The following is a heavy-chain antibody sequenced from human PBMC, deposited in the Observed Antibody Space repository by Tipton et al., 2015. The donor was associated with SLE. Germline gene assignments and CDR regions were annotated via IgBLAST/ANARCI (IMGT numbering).Heavy chain of an antibody. Sequence: SLRLSCVASGFTFRSNAMSWVRQAPGKGLEWVSSIRGSGVGTYYADSVKGRFTISRDNSKNTLHLQMDSLRAEDTAIYFCAREPWNSGSFDLWGQGTPVTVSS. CDR2: IRGSGVGT. D-gene: IGHD1-26*01. J-gene: IGHJ4*02. V-gene: IGHV3-23*01. CDR1: GFTFRSNA. CDR3: AREPWNSGSFDL.